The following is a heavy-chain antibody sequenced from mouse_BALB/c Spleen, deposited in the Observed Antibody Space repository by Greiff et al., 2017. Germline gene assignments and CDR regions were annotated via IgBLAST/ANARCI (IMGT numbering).Heavy chain of an antibody. Sequence: EVKVVESGGGLVKPGGSLKLSCAASGFAFSSYDMSWVRQTPEKRLEWVAYISSGGGSTYYPDTVKGRFTISRDNAKNTLYLQMSSLKSEDTAMYYCASPARGGAWFAYWGQGTLVTVSA. J-gene: IGHJ3*01. D-gene: IGHD3-1*01. CDR3: ASPARGGAWFAY. V-gene: IGHV5-12-1*01. CDR2: ISSGGGST. CDR1: GFAFSSYD.